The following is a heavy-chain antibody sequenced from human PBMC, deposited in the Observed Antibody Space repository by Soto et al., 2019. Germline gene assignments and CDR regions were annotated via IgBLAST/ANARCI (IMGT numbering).Heavy chain of an antibody. J-gene: IGHJ4*02. CDR2: IYYSGST. D-gene: IGHD6-19*01. CDR1: GGSISSSSYY. V-gene: IGHV4-39*01. Sequence: RSLTCTVSGGSISSSSYYWGWIRQPPGKGLEWIGSIYYSGSTYYNPSLKSRVTISVDTSKNQFSLKLSSVTAADTAVYYCARRPRLAVAGTHDYWGQGTLVTVSS. CDR3: ARRPRLAVAGTHDY.